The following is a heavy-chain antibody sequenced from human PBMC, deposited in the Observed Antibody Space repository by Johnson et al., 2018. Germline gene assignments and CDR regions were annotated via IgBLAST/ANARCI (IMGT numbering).Heavy chain of an antibody. J-gene: IGHJ3*01. CDR1: GFNFNNYG. V-gene: IGHV3-33*01. CDR2: IWREGSNK. Sequence: QLVESGGGVVQPGRSRRLSCVASGFNFNNYGMHWVRQAPGEGLEWVAVIWREGSNKYYADSVKGRFTLSRDNSKNTLDLQMNRLRVEEKAVYYCVRERGPFDAFDFWGQGTMVTVSS. CDR3: VRERGPFDAFDF.